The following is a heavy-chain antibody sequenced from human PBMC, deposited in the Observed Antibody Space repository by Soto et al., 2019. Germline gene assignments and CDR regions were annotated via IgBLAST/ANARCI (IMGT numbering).Heavy chain of an antibody. Sequence: GGSLRLSCAASGFTFSSYWMSWVRRAPGKGLEWVANIKQDGSEKYYVDSVKGRFTISRDNAKNSLYLQMNSLRAEDTAVYYCARVRSGSYLDYWGQGTLVTVSS. V-gene: IGHV3-7*01. CDR1: GFTFSSYW. CDR2: IKQDGSEK. D-gene: IGHD1-26*01. CDR3: ARVRSGSYLDY. J-gene: IGHJ4*02.